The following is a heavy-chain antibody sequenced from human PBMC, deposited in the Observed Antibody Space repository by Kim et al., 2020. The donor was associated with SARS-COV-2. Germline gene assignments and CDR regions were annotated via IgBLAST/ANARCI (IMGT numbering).Heavy chain of an antibody. Sequence: VKGRFTISRDNSKNTLYLQMNSLRAEDTAVYYCAKGDIVVVPAATNWFDPWGQGTLVTVSS. CDR3: AKGDIVVVPAATNWFDP. J-gene: IGHJ5*02. V-gene: IGHV3-30*02. D-gene: IGHD2-2*01.